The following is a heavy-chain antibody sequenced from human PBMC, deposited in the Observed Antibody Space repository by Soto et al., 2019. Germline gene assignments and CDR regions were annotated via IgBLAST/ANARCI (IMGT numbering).Heavy chain of an antibody. J-gene: IGHJ4*01. CDR1: GYTFTSYG. CDR3: ARESGRRYSYGSFYY. V-gene: IGHV1-18*01. D-gene: IGHD5-18*01. CDR2: ISAYNGNT. Sequence: QVPLVQSGAEVKKPRAPVKVSCKASGYTFTSYGISWVRQAPGQGLEWMGWISAYNGNTNYAQKLQGRVTMTTDTSTSTAYMELRSLSSDATAVYYCARESGRRYSYGSFYYGGHLTLVTVSS.